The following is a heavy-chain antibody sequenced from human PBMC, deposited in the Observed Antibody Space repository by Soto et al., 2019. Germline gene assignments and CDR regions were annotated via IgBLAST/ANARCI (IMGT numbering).Heavy chain of an antibody. CDR3: ARSPRRYSSSWYYFDY. D-gene: IGHD6-13*01. J-gene: IGHJ4*02. CDR1: GYTFTSYG. Sequence: VASVKVSCKXSGYTFTSYGISWVRQAPGQGLEWMGWISAYNGNTNYAQKLQGRVTMTTDTSTSTAYMELRSLRSDDTAVYYCARSPRRYSSSWYYFDYWGQGTLVTVSS. V-gene: IGHV1-18*04. CDR2: ISAYNGNT.